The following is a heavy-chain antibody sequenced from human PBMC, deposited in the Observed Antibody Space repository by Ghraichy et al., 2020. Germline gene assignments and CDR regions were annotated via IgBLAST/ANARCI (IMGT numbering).Heavy chain of an antibody. V-gene: IGHV1-69*13. Sequence: SVKVSCKASGGTFSSYAISWVRQAPGQGLEWMGGIIPIFGTANYAQKFQGRVTITADESTSTAYMELSSLRSEDTAVYYCARGVVVVRGFVYYYYGMDVWGQGTTVTVSS. D-gene: IGHD3-10*01. CDR1: GGTFSSYA. J-gene: IGHJ6*02. CDR2: IIPIFGTA. CDR3: ARGVVVVRGFVYYYYGMDV.